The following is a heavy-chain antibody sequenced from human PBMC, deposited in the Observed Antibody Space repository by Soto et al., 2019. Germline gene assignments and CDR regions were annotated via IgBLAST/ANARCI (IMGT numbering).Heavy chain of an antibody. Sequence: GGSLRLSCAASGFTFSSYAMSWVRQAPGKGLEWVSAISGSGGSTYYADSVKGRFTISRDNSKNTLYLQMNSLRAEDTAVYYCAKVGGVGVVGYSSSWYYFDYWGQGTLVTVSS. V-gene: IGHV3-23*01. D-gene: IGHD6-13*01. CDR1: GFTFSSYA. CDR2: ISGSGGST. J-gene: IGHJ4*02. CDR3: AKVGGVGVVGYSSSWYYFDY.